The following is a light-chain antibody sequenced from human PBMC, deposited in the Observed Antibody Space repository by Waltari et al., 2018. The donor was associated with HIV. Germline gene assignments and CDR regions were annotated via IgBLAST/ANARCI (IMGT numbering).Light chain of an antibody. CDR3: QQFYTFPRVT. CDR2: AAS. Sequence: DIQLTQSPAFLSASVGDRVTFTCRASQGINNYLAWYQGKPGKAPRLMIFAASLLQSGAPPRFSGSGSGTEFTLTINSLQPEDFATYYCQQFYTFPRVTFGGGTKVDLK. V-gene: IGKV1-9*01. CDR1: QGINNY. J-gene: IGKJ4*01.